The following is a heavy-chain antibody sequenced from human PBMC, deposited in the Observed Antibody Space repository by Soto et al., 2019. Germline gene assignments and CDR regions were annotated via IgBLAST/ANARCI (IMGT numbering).Heavy chain of an antibody. CDR1: GGTFSSYA. D-gene: IGHD6-13*01. J-gene: IGHJ4*02. CDR2: IIPIFGTA. V-gene: IGHV1-69*01. CDR3: ARTSGSRWYMPFDY. Sequence: QVQLVQSGAEVKKPGSSVKVSCKASGGTFSSYAISWVRQAPGQGLEWMGGIIPIFGTANYAQKFQGRVTITADESTSTAYMELSSLRSEDTAVYYCARTSGSRWYMPFDYWGQGTLVTVSS.